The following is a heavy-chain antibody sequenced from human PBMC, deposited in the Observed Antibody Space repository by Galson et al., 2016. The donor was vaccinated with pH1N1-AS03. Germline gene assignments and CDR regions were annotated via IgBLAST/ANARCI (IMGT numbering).Heavy chain of an antibody. J-gene: IGHJ4*02. CDR1: GYTFTSHR. CDR2: LTTSTGDP. Sequence: SVKVSCKASGYTFTSHRIIWVRQAPGQGLEYMGWLTTSTGDPTYAQGFTGRFAFSLDTSVSTAYLQIDSLKADDTAVYYCARGHMSLSGFWDSWGQGTLVTVSS. D-gene: IGHD3-9*01. V-gene: IGHV7-4-1*01. CDR3: ARGHMSLSGFWDS.